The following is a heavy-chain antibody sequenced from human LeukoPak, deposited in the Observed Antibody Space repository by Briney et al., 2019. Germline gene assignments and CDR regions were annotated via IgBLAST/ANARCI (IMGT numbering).Heavy chain of an antibody. J-gene: IGHJ5*02. CDR1: GFTFSNYA. CDR3: AKGGLYNWFDP. Sequence: PGGSLRLSCAASGFTFSNYAMSWVRQAPGKGLGWVSVISGSGLSTYYADSVKGRFTISRDNSKNTLYLQMNSLRAEDTAVYYCAKGGLYNWFDPRGQGTLVTVSS. V-gene: IGHV3-23*01. D-gene: IGHD5-12*01. CDR2: ISGSGLST.